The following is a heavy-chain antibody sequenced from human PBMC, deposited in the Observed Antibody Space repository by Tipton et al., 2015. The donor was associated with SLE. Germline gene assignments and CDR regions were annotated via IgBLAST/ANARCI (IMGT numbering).Heavy chain of an antibody. V-gene: IGHV4-39*07. D-gene: IGHD4/OR15-4a*01. J-gene: IGHJ6*03. CDR2: INYSGGT. Sequence: TLSLTCSVSGGSISSSGYYWGWLRQPPGKGLEWIGTINYSGGTSYNPSIRSRVTISVDTSKNQFSLKLSSVTAADTAVYYCARAGVLPYYYYYMDVWSKGTTVTVSS. CDR1: GGSISSSGYY. CDR3: ARAGVLPYYYYYMDV.